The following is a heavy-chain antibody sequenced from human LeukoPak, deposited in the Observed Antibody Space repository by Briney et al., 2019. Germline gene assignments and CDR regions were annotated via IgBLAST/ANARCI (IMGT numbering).Heavy chain of an antibody. Sequence: PGGSLRLSCAASGFIFSDYYMSWIRQSPGKGLKWISYISPNGTDIYSIDSVRGRFIISRDNAKNSLYLQMNSLRAEDTAVYYCARFRTWGDKAFDYWGQRTLVTVSS. CDR1: GFIFSDYY. CDR2: ISPNGTDI. J-gene: IGHJ4*02. CDR3: ARFRTWGDKAFDY. V-gene: IGHV3-11*01. D-gene: IGHD2-21*02.